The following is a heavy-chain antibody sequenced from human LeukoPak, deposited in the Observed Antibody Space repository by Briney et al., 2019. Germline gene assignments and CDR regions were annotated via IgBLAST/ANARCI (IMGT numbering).Heavy chain of an antibody. CDR2: INHSGST. CDR1: GGSFSGYY. D-gene: IGHD3-22*01. J-gene: IGHJ4*02. CDR3: ARQLTYYYDSSGYYLFDY. V-gene: IGHV4-34*01. Sequence: PSETLSLTCAVYGGSFSGYYWSWIRQPPGKGLEWIGEINHSGSTNYNPSLKSRVTISVDTSKNQFSLKLSSVTAADTAVYYCARQLTYYYDSSGYYLFDYWGQGTLVTVSS.